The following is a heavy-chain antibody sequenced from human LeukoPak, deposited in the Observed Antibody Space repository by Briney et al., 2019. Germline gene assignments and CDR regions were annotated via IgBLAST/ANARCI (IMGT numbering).Heavy chain of an antibody. J-gene: IGHJ4*02. CDR1: RFTFRHFG. CDR2: ICSDATNQ. V-gene: IGHV3-33*06. CDR3: AKDAERGFDYSNSLES. D-gene: IGHD4-11*01. Sequence: GKSLTLSCVASRFTFRHFGRHGVRQAPGKGLDWGAVICSDATNQYYADSVKGRFTSSRDNSRNTVFLQMNSLRVEDTAVYFCAKDAERGFDYSNSLESWGQGTLVTVSS.